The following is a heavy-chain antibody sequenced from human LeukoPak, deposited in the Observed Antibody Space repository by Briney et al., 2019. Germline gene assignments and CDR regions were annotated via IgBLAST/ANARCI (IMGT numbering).Heavy chain of an antibody. D-gene: IGHD3-3*01. CDR3: ARSAIFGVVTPPPDY. CDR2: INWNGGST. V-gene: IGHV3-20*04. CDR1: GFTSDDYG. J-gene: IGHJ4*02. Sequence: AGGSLRLXCAASGFTSDDYGMSWVRQAPGKGLEWASGINWNGGSTGYADSVKGRFTISRDNAKNSLYLQMNSLRAEDTALYYCARSAIFGVVTPPPDYWGQGTLVTVSS.